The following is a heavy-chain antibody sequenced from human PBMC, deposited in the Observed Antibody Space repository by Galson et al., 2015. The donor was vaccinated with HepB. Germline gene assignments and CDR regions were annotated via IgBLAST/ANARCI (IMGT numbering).Heavy chain of an antibody. CDR2: INPNSGGT. Sequence: SVKVSCKASGYTFTGYYMHWVRLAPGQGLEWMGRINPNSGGTNNAQKFQGRVTMTRDTSISTAYMELSRLKSDDTAVYYCARRSGDYFDYWGQGTLVTVSS. D-gene: IGHD4-17*01. J-gene: IGHJ4*02. CDR1: GYTFTGYY. CDR3: ARRSGDYFDY. V-gene: IGHV1-2*06.